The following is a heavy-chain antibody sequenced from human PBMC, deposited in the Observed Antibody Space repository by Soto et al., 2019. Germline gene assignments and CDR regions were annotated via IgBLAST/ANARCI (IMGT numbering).Heavy chain of an antibody. CDR1: GFTFSSFG. CDR2: IWYDGSKK. V-gene: IGHV3-33*01. CDR3: ARDASYYSLWSGYYPSRNGMDV. J-gene: IGHJ6*02. Sequence: QVQVVESGGGVVQPGRSLRLSCAASGFTFSSFGMHWVRQAPGKGLEWVSLIWYDGSKKSYGDSVKGRFTISRDNSRNTVYLQMNRLRADDTAVYYCARDASYYSLWSGYYPSRNGMDVWGQVTTVTVSS. D-gene: IGHD3-3*01.